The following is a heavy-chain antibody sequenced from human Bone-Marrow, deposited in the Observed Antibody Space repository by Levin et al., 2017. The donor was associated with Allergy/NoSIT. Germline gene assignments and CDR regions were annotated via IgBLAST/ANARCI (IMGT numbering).Heavy chain of an antibody. Sequence: KVSCKASGYTFTKFWIGWVRQTPGKGLEWMGIIYPGDSETRYSLSFQGQVIISADKSTSTAYLQWSSLKASDTAMYYCARSAYEYNYNYYMDVWGKGTTVTVSS. J-gene: IGHJ6*03. CDR1: GYTFTKFW. CDR3: ARSAYEYNYNYYMDV. CDR2: IYPGDSET. V-gene: IGHV5-51*01. D-gene: IGHD6-6*01.